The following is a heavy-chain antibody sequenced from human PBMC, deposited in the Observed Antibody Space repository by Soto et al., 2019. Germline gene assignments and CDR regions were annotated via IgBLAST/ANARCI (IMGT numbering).Heavy chain of an antibody. CDR1: GGSISSGGYY. V-gene: IGHV4-31*03. CDR2: IYYGGST. J-gene: IGHJ4*02. Sequence: PSETLSLTCTVSGGSISSGGYYWSWIRQHPGKGLEWIGYIYYGGSTYYNPSLKSRVTISVDTSKNQFSLKLSSVTAADTAVYYCASSANTVKYYFDYWGQGTLVTVSS. CDR3: ASSANTVKYYFDY. D-gene: IGHD4-17*01.